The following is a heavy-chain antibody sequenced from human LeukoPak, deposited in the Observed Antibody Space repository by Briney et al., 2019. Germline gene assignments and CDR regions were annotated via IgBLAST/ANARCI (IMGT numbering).Heavy chain of an antibody. V-gene: IGHV1-8*01. CDR1: GYTFTSYD. CDR3: ARGVSSGWYLMAPNWFDP. Sequence: ASVKVSCKASGYTFTSYDINWARQATGQGLEWMGWMNPNSGNTGYAQKFQGRVTMTRNTSICTAYMELSSLRSEDTAVYYCARGVSSGWYLMAPNWFDPLGPGNPGHRLL. D-gene: IGHD6-19*01. J-gene: IGHJ5*02. CDR2: MNPNSGNT.